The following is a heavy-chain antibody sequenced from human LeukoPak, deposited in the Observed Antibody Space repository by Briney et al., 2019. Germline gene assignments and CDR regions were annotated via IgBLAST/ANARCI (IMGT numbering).Heavy chain of an antibody. D-gene: IGHD5-18*01. J-gene: IGHJ4*02. Sequence: PGGSLRLSCAASGFTFSSYAMHWVRQAPGKGLEWVAVISYDGSNKYYADSVKGRFTISRDNSKNTLYLQMNSLRAEDTAVYYCARDQYSYGIFDHWGQGTLVTVSS. V-gene: IGHV3-30*04. CDR2: ISYDGSNK. CDR3: ARDQYSYGIFDH. CDR1: GFTFSSYA.